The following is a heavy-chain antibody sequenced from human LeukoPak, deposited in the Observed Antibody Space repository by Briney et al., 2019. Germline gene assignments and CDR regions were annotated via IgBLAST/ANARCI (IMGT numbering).Heavy chain of an antibody. CDR2: ISGSGGST. V-gene: IGHV3-23*01. CDR3: AKAPGYSSYYFDY. D-gene: IGHD5-18*01. J-gene: IGHJ4*02. CDR1: GFTFSSYA. Sequence: PGGSLRLSCAASGFTFSSYAMSWVRQAPGKGLEWVSAISGSGGSTYYADSVKGRFTIYRDNSKNTLYLQMNSLSAEDTAVYYCAKAPGYSSYYFDYWGQGTLVTVSS.